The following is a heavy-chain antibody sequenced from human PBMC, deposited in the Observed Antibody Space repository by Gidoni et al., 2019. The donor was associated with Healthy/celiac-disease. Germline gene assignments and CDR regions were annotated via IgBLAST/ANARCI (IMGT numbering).Heavy chain of an antibody. V-gene: IGHV3-23*01. CDR3: AKVRYGGNPAYFDY. Sequence: EVQLLESGGGLVQPGGSLRLSCAASGFTFSSYAMSWVRQAPGKGLEWVSAISGSGGSTDYADSVKGRFTIAKDNSKNTLYLQMNSLRAEDTAVYYCAKVRYGGNPAYFDYWGQGTLVTVSS. J-gene: IGHJ4*02. CDR2: ISGSGGST. CDR1: GFTFSSYA. D-gene: IGHD4-17*01.